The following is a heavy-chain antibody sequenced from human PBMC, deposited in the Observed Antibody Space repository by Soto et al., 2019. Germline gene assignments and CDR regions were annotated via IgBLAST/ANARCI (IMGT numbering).Heavy chain of an antibody. CDR1: GFTFSSYG. D-gene: IGHD2-8*01. Sequence: AGGSLRLSCAASGFTFSSYGMSWVRQAPGKGLEWVSAISGSGSSTYYADSVKGRFTISRDNSKNTLYLQVDSLRAEDTAVYYCAKSPTDLGYCANGVCYTGSLEFDYWGQGTLVTVSS. J-gene: IGHJ4*02. CDR3: AKSPTDLGYCANGVCYTGSLEFDY. CDR2: ISGSGSST. V-gene: IGHV3-23*01.